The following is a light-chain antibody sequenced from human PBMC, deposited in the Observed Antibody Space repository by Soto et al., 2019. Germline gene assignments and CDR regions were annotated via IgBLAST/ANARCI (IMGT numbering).Light chain of an antibody. CDR2: AAS. V-gene: IGKV1-27*01. J-gene: IGKJ5*01. CDR1: QSISTY. CDR3: QKYNSAPIT. Sequence: DIQMTQSPSSLSASVGDRVTITCRASQSISTYLAWYQQKPGKVPKLLIYAASTLQSGVPSRFSGSRSGTDFNLTIRSLQPEDVANYYGQKYNSAPITFGQGTRLEIK.